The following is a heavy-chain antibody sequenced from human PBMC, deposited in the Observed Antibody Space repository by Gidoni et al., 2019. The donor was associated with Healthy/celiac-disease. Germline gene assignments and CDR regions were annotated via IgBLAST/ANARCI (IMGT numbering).Heavy chain of an antibody. D-gene: IGHD6-13*01. CDR2: ISGSGGST. J-gene: IGHJ4*02. CDR3: AGRIAAAGDKYYFDY. V-gene: IGHV3-23*01. CDR1: GFTFSSSA. Sequence: EVQLLESGGGLVQPGGSLRLSCAASGFTFSSSAMSWVRQAPGKGLEWVSAISGSGGSTYYADSVKGRFTISRDNSKNTLYLQMNSLRAEDTAVYYCAGRIAAAGDKYYFDYWGQGTLVTVSS.